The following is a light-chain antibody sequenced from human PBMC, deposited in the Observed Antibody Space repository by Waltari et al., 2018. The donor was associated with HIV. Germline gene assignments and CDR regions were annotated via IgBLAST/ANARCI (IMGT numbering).Light chain of an antibody. CDR2: DVI. CDR3: SSHAGSKVV. V-gene: IGLV2-8*01. J-gene: IGLJ2*01. CDR1: SSDVGGYNY. Sequence: QSALTQPPSASGSPGQSVTLSCTGTSSDVGGYNYVSWHQQHPGKAPKLMIYDVIKRPSGVPDRFAGSKSGNTAPLTGSGLQPEDEADFYCSSHAGSKVVFGGGTRLTVL.